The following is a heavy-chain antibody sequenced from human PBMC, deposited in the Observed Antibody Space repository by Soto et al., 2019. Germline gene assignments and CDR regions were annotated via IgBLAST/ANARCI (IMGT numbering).Heavy chain of an antibody. Sequence: PGGSLRRSCAASGFTFSTYVMHWVRQAPGKGLEWVAVISYDGSDKYYADSVKGRFTISRDSSKNMLYLQMNSLRAEDTAIYYCAKESYYDSSDYNAFDIWGQGTMVTVSS. CDR3: AKESYYDSSDYNAFDI. J-gene: IGHJ3*02. V-gene: IGHV3-30*18. CDR1: GFTFSTYV. CDR2: ISYDGSDK. D-gene: IGHD3-22*01.